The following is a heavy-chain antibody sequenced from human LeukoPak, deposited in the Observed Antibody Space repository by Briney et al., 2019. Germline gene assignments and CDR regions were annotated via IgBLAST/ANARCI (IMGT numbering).Heavy chain of an antibody. CDR1: GGSISSGDYF. Sequence: SQTLSLXCSVSGGSISSGDYFWRWIRQPPGQGLEWIGYIYRSGITYYSPSLKSRVSISLDTSKNECCLKLSSVTAADRAVYYCARANYAYGDYWGQGALVTGSS. CDR3: ARANYAYGDY. D-gene: IGHD2-2*01. V-gene: IGHV4-30-4*08. CDR2: IYRSGIT. J-gene: IGHJ4*02.